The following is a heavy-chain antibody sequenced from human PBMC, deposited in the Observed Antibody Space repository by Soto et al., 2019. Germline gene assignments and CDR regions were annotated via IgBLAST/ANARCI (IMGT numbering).Heavy chain of an antibody. CDR3: ARKEESGYFNWFDP. CDR1: GYKFTSSW. Sequence: GESLKISCRTSGYKFTSSWIAWVRQMPGKGLEWMGIIFPSDSDTRYSPSFQGQVTISADRSTSTVFLQWASLKASDTAVYFCARKEESGYFNWFDPCGQGTLVTVSS. V-gene: IGHV5-51*01. CDR2: IFPSDSDT. J-gene: IGHJ5*02. D-gene: IGHD3-22*01.